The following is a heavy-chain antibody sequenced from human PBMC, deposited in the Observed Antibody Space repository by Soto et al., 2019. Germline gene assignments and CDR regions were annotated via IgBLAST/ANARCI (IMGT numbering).Heavy chain of an antibody. V-gene: IGHV3-30*18. Sequence: PGGSLRLSCAASGFTFSSYGMHWVRQAPGKGLEWVAVISYDGSNKYYADSVKGRFTISRDNSKNTLYLQMNSLRAEDTAVYYCAKDLGVQWLVRYYYYGMDVWGQGTTVTVSS. CDR2: ISYDGSNK. CDR1: GFTFSSYG. D-gene: IGHD6-19*01. CDR3: AKDLGVQWLVRYYYYGMDV. J-gene: IGHJ6*02.